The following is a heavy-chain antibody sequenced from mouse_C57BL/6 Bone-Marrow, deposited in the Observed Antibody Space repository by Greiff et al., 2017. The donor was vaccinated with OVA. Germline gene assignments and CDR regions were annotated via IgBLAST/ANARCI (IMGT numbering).Heavy chain of an antibody. D-gene: IGHD1-1*01. CDR3: ARSLYYYGSSYGAMDY. CDR1: GYSITSDY. Sequence: EVKLMESGPGLAKPSQTLSLTCSVTGYSITSDYWNWIRKFPGNKLEYMGYISYSGSTYYNPSLKSRISITRDTSKNQYYLQLNSVTTEDTATYYCARSLYYYGSSYGAMDYWGQGTSVTVSS. CDR2: ISYSGST. J-gene: IGHJ4*01. V-gene: IGHV3-8*01.